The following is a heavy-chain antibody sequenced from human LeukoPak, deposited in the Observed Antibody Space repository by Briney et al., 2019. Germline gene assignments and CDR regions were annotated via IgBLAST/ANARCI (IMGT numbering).Heavy chain of an antibody. CDR2: IYYSGST. CDR3: ARENARYYYDSSGYCGPFDY. J-gene: IGHJ4*02. V-gene: IGHV4-31*03. CDR1: GGSISSGGYY. Sequence: SQTLSLTCTVSGGSISSGGYYWSWIRQHPGKGLEWIGYIYYSGSTYYNPSLKSRVTISVDTSKNQFSLKLSSVTAADTAVYYCARENARYYYDSSGYCGPFDYWGQGTLVTVSS. D-gene: IGHD3-22*01.